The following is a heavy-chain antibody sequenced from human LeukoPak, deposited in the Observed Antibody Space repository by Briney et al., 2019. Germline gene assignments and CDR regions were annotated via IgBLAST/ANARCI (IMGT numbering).Heavy chain of an antibody. CDR3: ARQYYYDSSGSSYYFDY. J-gene: IGHJ4*02. Sequence: GESLKISCKGSGYGFTSYWIGWVRQMPGKGLEWMGIIYPGDSDTRYSPSFQGQVTISADKSISTAYLQWSSLKASDTAMYYCARQYYYDSSGSSYYFDYWGQGTLVTVSS. CDR1: GYGFTSYW. V-gene: IGHV5-51*01. CDR2: IYPGDSDT. D-gene: IGHD3-22*01.